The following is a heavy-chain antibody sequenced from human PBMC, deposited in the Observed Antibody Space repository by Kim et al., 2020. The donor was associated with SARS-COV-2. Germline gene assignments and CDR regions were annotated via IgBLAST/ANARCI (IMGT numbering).Heavy chain of an antibody. CDR2: IYYSGST. D-gene: IGHD4-17*01. CDR1: GGSISSSSYY. Sequence: SETLSLTCTVSGGSISSSSYYWGWIRQPPGKGLEWIGSIYYSGSTYYNPSLKSRVTISVDTSKNQFSLKLSSVTAADTAVYYCARLKSQLDYGVLPWFDPWGQGTLVTVSS. CDR3: ARLKSQLDYGVLPWFDP. V-gene: IGHV4-39*01. J-gene: IGHJ5*02.